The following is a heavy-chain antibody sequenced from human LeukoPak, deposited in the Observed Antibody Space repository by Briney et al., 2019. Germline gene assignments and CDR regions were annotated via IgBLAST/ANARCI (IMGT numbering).Heavy chain of an antibody. D-gene: IGHD3-10*01. V-gene: IGHV3-23*01. CDR2: ISGSGGT. CDR3: AKDGHFGSGSYLDY. J-gene: IGHJ4*02. CDR1: GFTFSNFA. Sequence: GGSLRLSCAASGFTFSNFALNWVRQAPGKGLEWVSGISGSGGTYYAGSVRGRFTISRDNSKNTFYLEMNSLGTEDTAVYYCAKDGHFGSGSYLDYWGQGTQVTVSS.